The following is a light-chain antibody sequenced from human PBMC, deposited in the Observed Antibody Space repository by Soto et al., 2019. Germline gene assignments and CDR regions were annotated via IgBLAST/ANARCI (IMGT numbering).Light chain of an antibody. Sequence: EIVLTQSPGTLSLSPGERATLSCRASQTVTSDYLAWYQQKPGQAPRLLIYGASDRATGIPDRFSASGSGKSFTLPIRQLEPQDFAIYYCQQYGDSPLTFGGGTRVDIK. CDR2: GAS. V-gene: IGKV3-20*01. CDR3: QQYGDSPLT. J-gene: IGKJ4*01. CDR1: QTVTSDY.